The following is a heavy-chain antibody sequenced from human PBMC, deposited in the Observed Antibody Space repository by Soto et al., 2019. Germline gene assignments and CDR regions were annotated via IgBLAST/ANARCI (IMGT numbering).Heavy chain of an antibody. J-gene: IGHJ4*02. CDR2: IYHSGST. D-gene: IGHD6-13*01. CDR1: GGSISSSNW. CDR3: ARADMGGSSWPFDY. Sequence: QVQLQESGPGLVKPSGTLSLTCAVSGGSISSSNWWSWVRQPPGKGLEWIGEIYHSGSTNYNPSRKSRVTIAVDKSKNQFSLKLSSVTAADTAVYYCARADMGGSSWPFDYWGQGTLVTVSS. V-gene: IGHV4-4*02.